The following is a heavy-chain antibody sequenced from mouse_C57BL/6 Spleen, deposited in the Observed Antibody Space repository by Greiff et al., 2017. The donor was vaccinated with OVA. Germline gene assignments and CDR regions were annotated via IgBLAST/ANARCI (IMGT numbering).Heavy chain of an antibody. D-gene: IGHD3-2*02. Sequence: VQLKQSGAELVKPGASVKLSCTASGFNIKDYYMHWVKQRTEQGLEWIGRIDPEDGETKYAPTFQGKATITAYTSSNTAYLQLSSLTSEDTAVYYCARAAQATWAMDYWGQGTSVTVSS. V-gene: IGHV14-2*01. CDR1: GFNIKDYY. J-gene: IGHJ4*01. CDR3: ARAAQATWAMDY. CDR2: IDPEDGET.